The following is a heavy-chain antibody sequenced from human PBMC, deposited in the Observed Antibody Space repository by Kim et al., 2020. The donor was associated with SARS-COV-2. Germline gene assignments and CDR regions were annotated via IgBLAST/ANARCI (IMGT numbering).Heavy chain of an antibody. V-gene: IGHV1-69*13. J-gene: IGHJ6*02. CDR1: GGTFSSYA. Sequence: SVKVSCKASGGTFSSYAISWVRQAPGQGLEWMGGIIPIFGTANYAQKFQGRVTITAHESTSTAYMELSSLRSEDTAVYYCARDRGNYYYGMDVWGQGTTVTVSS. CDR3: ARDRGNYYYGMDV. CDR2: IIPIFGTA.